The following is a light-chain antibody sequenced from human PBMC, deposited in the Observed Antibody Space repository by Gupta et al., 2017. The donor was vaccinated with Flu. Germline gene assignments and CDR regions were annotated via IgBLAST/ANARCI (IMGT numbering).Light chain of an antibody. CDR2: KAS. V-gene: IGKV1-5*03. CDR3: QHDNSYPYT. CDR1: QSISDW. J-gene: IGKJ2*01. Sequence: PSTLSPSVGDRVTITCRASQSISDWLAWYQQKPGRAPKLLISKASSLEGGVPSRFSGSGSGTEFTLTISSLQPDDFATYYCQHDNSYPYTFGQGTMLEIK.